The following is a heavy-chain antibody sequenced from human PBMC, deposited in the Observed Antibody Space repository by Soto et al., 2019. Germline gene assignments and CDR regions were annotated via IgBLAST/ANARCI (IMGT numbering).Heavy chain of an antibody. D-gene: IGHD6-19*01. Sequence: TLSLTCAVYGGSFSGYYWSWIRQPPGKGLEWIGEINHSGSTNYNPSLKSRVTISVDTSKDQFSLKLSSVTAADTAVYYCASLSGLNWGVTGTTCYDYWEQGTLVTVSS. J-gene: IGHJ4*02. CDR2: INHSGST. CDR1: GGSFSGYY. CDR3: ASLSGLNWGVTGTTCYDY. V-gene: IGHV4-34*01.